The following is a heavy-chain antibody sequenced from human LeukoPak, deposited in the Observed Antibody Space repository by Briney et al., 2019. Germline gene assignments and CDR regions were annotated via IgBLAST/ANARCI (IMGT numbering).Heavy chain of an antibody. J-gene: IGHJ6*03. CDR3: AKGGRSTIVRGVIGYMDL. V-gene: IGHV3-66*01. CDR1: GFSVGSNY. CDR2: IYSDSST. D-gene: IGHD3-10*01. Sequence: QAGGSLRLSCAASGFSVGSNYLTWLRQAPGKGLECVSVIYSDSSTYYADSVKGRFTISRDNSKNTLYLQMNSLRAEDTAVYYCAKGGRSTIVRGVIGYMDLWGKGTTVT.